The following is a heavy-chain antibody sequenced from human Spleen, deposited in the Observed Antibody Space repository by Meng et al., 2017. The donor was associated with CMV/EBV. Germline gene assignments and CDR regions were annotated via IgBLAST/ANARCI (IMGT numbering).Heavy chain of an antibody. CDR1: GFTFSNYA. Sequence: GESLKISCAASGFTFSNYAMSWVRKAPGKGLEWVSLIYSGASSTYYADSVKGRFTISRENSKNTLYLQMNSLRAEDTAVYYCARFRRGGNSGWFDPWGQGTLVTVSS. J-gene: IGHJ5*02. D-gene: IGHD4-23*01. V-gene: IGHV3-23*03. CDR2: IYSGASST. CDR3: ARFRRGGNSGWFDP.